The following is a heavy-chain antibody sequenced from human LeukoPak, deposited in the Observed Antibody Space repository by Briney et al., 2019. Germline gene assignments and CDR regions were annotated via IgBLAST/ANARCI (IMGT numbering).Heavy chain of an antibody. CDR2: IKQDGSEK. J-gene: IGHJ3*02. CDR3: ARWYATNDAFDI. D-gene: IGHD6-13*01. Sequence: PGGSLRLSCAASGFTFSSYWMSWVRQAPGKGLEWVANIKQDGSEKYYVDSVKGRFTISRDNAKNSLYLQMNALRAEDTAVYHCARWYATNDAFDIWGQGTVVTVSS. CDR1: GFTFSSYW. V-gene: IGHV3-7*03.